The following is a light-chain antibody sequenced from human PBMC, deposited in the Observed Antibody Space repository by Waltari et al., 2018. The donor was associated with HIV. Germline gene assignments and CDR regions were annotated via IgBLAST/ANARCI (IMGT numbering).Light chain of an antibody. CDR1: SSN. CDR3: ATWADRPSGPVV. V-gene: IGLV1-47*01. Sequence: QSVLTQPPSASGTPGQRVTISCSGSSSNVHWYQTLPGTAPKLLIFRNHQRASGVPDRFSCSKSGTSASLVISGLRSEDEADYYCATWADRPSGPVVFGGGTKVTVL. J-gene: IGLJ2*01. CDR2: RNH.